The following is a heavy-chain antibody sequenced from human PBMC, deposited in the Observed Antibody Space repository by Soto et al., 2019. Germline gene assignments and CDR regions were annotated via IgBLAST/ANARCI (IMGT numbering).Heavy chain of an antibody. CDR2: INHSGST. CDR3: ARGRITMVRGVIMSFEY. CDR1: GGSFSGYY. V-gene: IGHV4-34*01. D-gene: IGHD3-10*01. Sequence: SETLSLTCAVYGGSFSGYYWSWIRQPPGKGLEWIGEINHSGSTNYNPSLKSRVTISVDTSKNQFSLKLSSVTAADTAVYYCARGRITMVRGVIMSFEYWGQVTLVTVSS. J-gene: IGHJ4*02.